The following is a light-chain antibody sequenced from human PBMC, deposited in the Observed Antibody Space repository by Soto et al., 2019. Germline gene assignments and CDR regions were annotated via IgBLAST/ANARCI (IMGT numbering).Light chain of an antibody. CDR2: DAS. CDR1: QSVCSS. J-gene: IGKJ1*01. V-gene: IGKV3-15*01. Sequence: IVLTQSPATLSVSPGERATLSCWASQSVCSSLAWYQQRPGQAPRLLIFDASTRAAGISARFSGGGSGTDFTLTVSGLQSEDVAVYYCQQYANWPATFGQGTTVEVK. CDR3: QQYANWPAT.